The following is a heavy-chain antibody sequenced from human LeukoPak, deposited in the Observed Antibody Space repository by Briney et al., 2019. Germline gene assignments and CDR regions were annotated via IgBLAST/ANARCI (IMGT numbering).Heavy chain of an antibody. D-gene: IGHD2-2*01. J-gene: IGHJ4*02. CDR2: ISGSGVST. CDR1: GFTFSSYA. V-gene: IGHV3-23*01. CDR3: AREIVSSNSFDN. Sequence: GGSLRLSCAASGFTFSSYAMSWVRQAPGKGLEWVSAISGSGVSTYYADSVKGRFTISRDNAKNSLYLQMNSLRAVDTAVYYCAREIVSSNSFDNWGQGTLVTVSS.